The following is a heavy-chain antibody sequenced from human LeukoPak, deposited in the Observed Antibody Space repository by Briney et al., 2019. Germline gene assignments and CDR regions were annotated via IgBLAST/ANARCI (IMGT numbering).Heavy chain of an antibody. D-gene: IGHD3-22*01. CDR1: GFTFRTYW. CDR2: INEDGSIT. V-gene: IGHV3-74*01. Sequence: PGGSLRLSCAVSGFTFRTYWMHWVRQVPGEGLVWVSRINEDGSITNYADSVKGRFSISRDNAKNSLYLQMNSLRAEDTAVYYCARDRSMIVGAGDDYWGQGTLVTVSS. CDR3: ARDRSMIVGAGDDY. J-gene: IGHJ4*02.